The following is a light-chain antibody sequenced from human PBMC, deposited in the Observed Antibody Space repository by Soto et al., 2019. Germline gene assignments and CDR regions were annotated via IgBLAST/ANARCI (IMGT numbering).Light chain of an antibody. V-gene: IGKV3-15*01. Sequence: EIVLTQSPGTLPLSPGERATLCCRASQIVSSTYLAWYQQRPGQAPRLLIYRASTRAPGIPARFSGSGSGTEFTLTISSLQSEDFTVYSCLQYHNLWAFGQGTKVDIK. CDR3: LQYHNLWA. CDR1: QIVSSTY. CDR2: RAS. J-gene: IGKJ1*01.